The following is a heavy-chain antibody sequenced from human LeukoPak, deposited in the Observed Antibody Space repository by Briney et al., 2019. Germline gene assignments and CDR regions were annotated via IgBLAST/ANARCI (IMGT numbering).Heavy chain of an antibody. J-gene: IGHJ2*01. CDR3: AKDRADTMVRGVGPDL. CDR2: IRYDGSNK. V-gene: IGHV3-30*02. CDR1: GFTFSSYG. Sequence: PGGSLRLSRAASGFTFSSYGMHWVRQAPGKGLEWVAFIRYDGSNKYYADSVKGRFTISRDNSKNTLYLQMNSLRAEDTAVYYCAKDRADTMVRGVGPDLWGRGTLVTVSS. D-gene: IGHD3-10*01.